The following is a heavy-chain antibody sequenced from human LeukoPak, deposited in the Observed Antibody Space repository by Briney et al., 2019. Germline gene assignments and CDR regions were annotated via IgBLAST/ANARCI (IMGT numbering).Heavy chain of an antibody. CDR1: GYSISSGYY. CDR3: ARSYYQYCGGGSCYFFDY. CDR2: IYHSGST. Sequence: SETLSLTCTVSGYSISSGYYWGWIRQPPGKGLEWIGSIYHSGSTYYNPSLKSRVTISVDTSKNQFSLKLSSVTAADTAVYYCARSYYQYCGGGSCYFFDYWGQGTLVTVSS. J-gene: IGHJ4*02. V-gene: IGHV4-38-2*02. D-gene: IGHD2-15*01.